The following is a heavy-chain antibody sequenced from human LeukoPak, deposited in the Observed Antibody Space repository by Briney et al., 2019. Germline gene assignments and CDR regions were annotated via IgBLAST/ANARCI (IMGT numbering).Heavy chain of an antibody. V-gene: IGHV7-4-1*02. J-gene: IGHJ4*02. CDR1: GYTFTSYA. D-gene: IGHD7-27*01. CDR3: ARGANWGYSDY. Sequence: EASVKVSCKASGYTFTSYAMNWVRQAPGQGLEWMGWINTNTGNPTYAQCFTGRFVFSLDTSVSTAYLQISSLKAEDTAVYYCARGANWGYSDYWGQGTLVTVSS. CDR2: INTNTGNP.